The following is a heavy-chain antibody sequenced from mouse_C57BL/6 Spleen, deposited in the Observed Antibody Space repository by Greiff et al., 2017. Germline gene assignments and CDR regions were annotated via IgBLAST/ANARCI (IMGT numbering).Heavy chain of an antibody. D-gene: IGHD2-4*01. Sequence: VQLQQSGAELVKPGASVKLSCTASGFNIKDYYMNWVKQRTEQGLEWIGRIDPEDGTTKYAPKFQGKATITADTSSNTAYLQLSSRSSEDNSVYYYARSPYYDYDEGYAMDYWGQGTSVTVSS. CDR1: GFNIKDYY. CDR2: IDPEDGTT. V-gene: IGHV14-2*01. CDR3: ARSPYYDYDEGYAMDY. J-gene: IGHJ4*01.